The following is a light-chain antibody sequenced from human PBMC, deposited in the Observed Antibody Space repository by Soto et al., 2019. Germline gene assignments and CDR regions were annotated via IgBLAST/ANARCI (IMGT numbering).Light chain of an antibody. J-gene: IGKJ5*01. V-gene: IGKV3-15*01. Sequence: EIALTQSPATLSASPGERATLSCRASQSVSSDLAWYQQKPGQAPRLLMFGESTRATGIPERFSGSGSGKEFTLTSSGLQPEDSARYHCQQSYKWSQIIFGQGTRLEIK. CDR2: GES. CDR3: QQSYKWSQII. CDR1: QSVSSD.